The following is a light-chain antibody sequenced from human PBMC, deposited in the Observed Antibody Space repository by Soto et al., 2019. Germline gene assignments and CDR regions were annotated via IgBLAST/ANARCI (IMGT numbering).Light chain of an antibody. J-gene: IGLJ1*01. CDR1: SSDVGSYNL. CDR3: CSYAVTSTYV. V-gene: IGLV2-23*02. CDR2: EVS. Sequence: QSVRTQPASVSGSPGQSSTISCTGTSSDVGSYNLVSWYQQHPGKAPKLMIYEVSTRPSGVSNRFSGSKSGNTASLTISGLQAEDEADYYCCSYAVTSTYVFGTGTKVTVL.